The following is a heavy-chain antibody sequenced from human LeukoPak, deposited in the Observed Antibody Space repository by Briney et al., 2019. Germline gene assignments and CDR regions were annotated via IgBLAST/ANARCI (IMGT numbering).Heavy chain of an antibody. J-gene: IGHJ5*02. D-gene: IGHD5-12*01. V-gene: IGHV4-30-4*01. CDR3: ARDTPWIYSGYERENWFDP. CDR1: GGSISSVDYY. Sequence: PSETLSLTCTVSGGSISSVDYYLSWIRHPPGLGLEWIGCIYYSGSTYYNPSLKSRVTISVDTSKNQFSLKLSSVTAADTAVYYCARDTPWIYSGYERENWFDPWGEGTLVTVSS. CDR2: IYYSGST.